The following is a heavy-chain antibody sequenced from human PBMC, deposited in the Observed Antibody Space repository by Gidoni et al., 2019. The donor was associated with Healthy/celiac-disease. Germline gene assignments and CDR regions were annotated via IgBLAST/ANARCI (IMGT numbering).Heavy chain of an antibody. D-gene: IGHD3-16*01. V-gene: IGHV3-74*01. J-gene: IGHJ6*02. CDR1: GFTVSSYW. Sequence: EVQLVESGGGLVQPGGSLRLSCAASGFTVSSYWMHWVRQAPGKGLVWVSRINSDGSSTSYADSVKGRFTISRDNAKNTLYLQMNSLRAEDTAVYYCARDWGFYYYGMDVWGQGTTVTVSS. CDR3: ARDWGFYYYGMDV. CDR2: INSDGSST.